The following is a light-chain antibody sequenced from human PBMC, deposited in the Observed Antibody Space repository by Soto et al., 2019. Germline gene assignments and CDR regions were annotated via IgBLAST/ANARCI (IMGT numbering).Light chain of an antibody. CDR2: DDT. J-gene: IGLJ2*01. CDR1: NIGGRS. Sequence: SYELTQPPSVSVAPGQTARLTCGGDNIGGRSVHWYQQSPGQAPVLVVYDDTDRPSGIPERFSGSNSGDTATLTISRVDAGDEADYYCHVWDSSSDHVIFGGGTKLTVL. V-gene: IGLV3-21*02. CDR3: HVWDSSSDHVI.